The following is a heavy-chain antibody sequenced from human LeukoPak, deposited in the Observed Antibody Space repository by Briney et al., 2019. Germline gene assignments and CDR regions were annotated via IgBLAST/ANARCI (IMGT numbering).Heavy chain of an antibody. D-gene: IGHD3-9*01. CDR3: AKVHMIRLDWLFTTIDY. CDR1: GFTFTKYW. Sequence: GDSLRLSCAASGFTFTKYWMTWVRQAPGKGLEWVGNIKQDGSDKNYMDSVKGRFTISRDNTKNSVYLQMSSLRAEDTAVYYCAKVHMIRLDWLFTTIDYWGQGTLVTVSS. CDR2: IKQDGSDK. V-gene: IGHV3-7*01. J-gene: IGHJ4*02.